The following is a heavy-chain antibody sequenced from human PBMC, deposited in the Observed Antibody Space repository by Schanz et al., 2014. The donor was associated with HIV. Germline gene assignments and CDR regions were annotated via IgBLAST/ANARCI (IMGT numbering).Heavy chain of an antibody. CDR3: SKATSGSRGWYTGSD. CDR2: IWHDGSNK. Sequence: QVQLVESGGGVVQPGRSLRLSCAASGFTFSSYGMYWVRQAPGKGLEWVADIWHDGSNKNYADSVKGRFTISRDNSRNTVYLQMDSLRVEDTALYYCSKATSGSRGWYTGSDWGQGTLVTVSS. J-gene: IGHJ4*02. V-gene: IGHV3-33*03. D-gene: IGHD6-19*01. CDR1: GFTFSSYG.